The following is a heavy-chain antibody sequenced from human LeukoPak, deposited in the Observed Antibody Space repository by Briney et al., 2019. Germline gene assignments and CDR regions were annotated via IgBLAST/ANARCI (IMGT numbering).Heavy chain of an antibody. Sequence: KPSETLSLTCSVSGGPISNYYWSWIRQPPGKGLEWIGYIQYSGITKYNPSVQSRVAISLDTSKNQFSLKLTSVTAADTAVYYCASSGNYYFTLDYWGQGTLVTVSS. J-gene: IGHJ4*02. D-gene: IGHD3-10*01. CDR1: GGPISNYY. V-gene: IGHV4-59*08. CDR3: ASSGNYYFTLDY. CDR2: IQYSGIT.